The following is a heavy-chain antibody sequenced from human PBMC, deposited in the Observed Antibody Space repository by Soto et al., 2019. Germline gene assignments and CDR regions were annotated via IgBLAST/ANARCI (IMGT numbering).Heavy chain of an antibody. D-gene: IGHD4-4*01. Sequence: QVQLVQSGAEVKKPGSSVKVSCKASVGTFSSYAISWVRQAPGQGLEWMGGIIPIFGTANYAQKFQGRVTITADESTSTAYMELSSLRSEATAVYYCASSCPTVTTPCWYFDLWGRGTLVTVSS. CDR3: ASSCPTVTTPCWYFDL. V-gene: IGHV1-69*01. J-gene: IGHJ2*01. CDR1: VGTFSSYA. CDR2: IIPIFGTA.